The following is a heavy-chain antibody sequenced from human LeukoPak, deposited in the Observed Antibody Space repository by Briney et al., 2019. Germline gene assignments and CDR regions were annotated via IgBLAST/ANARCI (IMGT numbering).Heavy chain of an antibody. J-gene: IGHJ6*03. CDR3: ARASVTSNYYNYVDV. D-gene: IGHD2-21*02. Sequence: ASVKVSCKASGYSFTSYYIHWVRQAPGQGLEFMGIINPSGGNTNYAQKFQGRVTMTRDTSASRVYMELRSLRSEDTAVYYCARASVTSNYYNYVDVWGTGSTVTVSS. CDR1: GYSFTSYY. V-gene: IGHV1-46*01. CDR2: INPSGGNT.